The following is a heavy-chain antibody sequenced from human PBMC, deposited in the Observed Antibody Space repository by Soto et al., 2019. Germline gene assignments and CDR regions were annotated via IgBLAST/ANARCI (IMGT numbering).Heavy chain of an antibody. CDR2: ISGSGGST. CDR3: AAPIVGATRWAYYFDY. CDR1: GFTFSSYA. V-gene: IGHV3-23*01. J-gene: IGHJ4*02. Sequence: EVQLLESGGGLVQPGGSLRLSCAASGFTFSSYAMSWVRQAPGKGLEWVSAISGSGGSTYYADSVKGRFTISRDNSKNTLYLKMNSLRAEDTAVYYCAAPIVGATRWAYYFDYWGQGTLVTVSS. D-gene: IGHD1-26*01.